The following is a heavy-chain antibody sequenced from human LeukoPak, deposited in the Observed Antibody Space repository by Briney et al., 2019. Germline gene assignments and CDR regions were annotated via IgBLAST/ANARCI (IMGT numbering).Heavy chain of an antibody. CDR2: INTDASNT. Sequence: GGSLRLSCAASGFTFSRFWMHWVRQAPGKGLVWVSRINTDASNTIYADSVKGRFTISRDNAKNTLYLQMNSLRAEDTAVYYCARDQSIAGPTTADYWGQGTLVTVSS. CDR3: ARDQSIAGPTTADY. D-gene: IGHD1-26*01. V-gene: IGHV3-74*01. J-gene: IGHJ4*02. CDR1: GFTFSRFW.